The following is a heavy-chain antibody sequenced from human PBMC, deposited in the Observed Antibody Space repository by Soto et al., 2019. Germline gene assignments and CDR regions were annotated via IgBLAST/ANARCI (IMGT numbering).Heavy chain of an antibody. CDR1: GFTFISYG. D-gene: IGHD6-13*01. CDR3: ARARRGRWHEPYSFVN. V-gene: IGHV3-30*03. Sequence: QVQLVESGGGVVQPGRSLRLSCAASGFTFISYGMHWFRQSPGKGLEWLAVMSEDGRDKYYADSVRGRFTISRDNSKNTVYLQLKSLTVEDTAVYYCARARRGRWHEPYSFVNWGQGMLVTVSS. CDR2: MSEDGRDK. J-gene: IGHJ4*02.